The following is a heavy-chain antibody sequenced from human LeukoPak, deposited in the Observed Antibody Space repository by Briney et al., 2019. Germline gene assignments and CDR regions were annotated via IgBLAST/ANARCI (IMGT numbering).Heavy chain of an antibody. CDR1: GFSFSSYA. V-gene: IGHV3-23*01. CDR2: ISGSGGST. J-gene: IGHJ4*02. CDR3: AKDRPHKEGSYYATLFSLDY. Sequence: GGSLRLSCAASGFSFSSYAMSWVRQAPGKGLEWVSAISGSGGSTYYADSVKGRFTISRDNSKNTLYLQMNSLRAEDTAVYYCAKDRPHKEGSYYATLFSLDYWGQGTLVTVSS. D-gene: IGHD1-26*01.